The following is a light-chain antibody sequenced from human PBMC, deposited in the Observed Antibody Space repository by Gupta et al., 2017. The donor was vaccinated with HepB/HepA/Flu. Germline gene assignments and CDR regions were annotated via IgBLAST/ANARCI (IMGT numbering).Light chain of an antibody. CDR3: CSYVGSSTVV. CDR2: EVT. J-gene: IGLJ2*01. CDR1: SNDVGAYNF. Sequence: QSALTQPASVSGSPGQAITISCTGTSNDVGAYNFVSWYQHHPDKAPELTIYEVTKRPSGVSNRFSGSKSGNTASLTISGLQPEDEADYYCCSYVGSSTVVFGGGTKLTVL. V-gene: IGLV2-23*02.